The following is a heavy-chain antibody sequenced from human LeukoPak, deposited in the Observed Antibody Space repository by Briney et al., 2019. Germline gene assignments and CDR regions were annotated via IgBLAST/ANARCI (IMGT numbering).Heavy chain of an antibody. Sequence: SETLSLTCTVSGGSISSYYWSWIRQPPGEGLEWIGYIYYSGSTNYNPSLKSRVTISVDTSKNQFSLKLSSVTAADTAVYYCARDGTTTQFDYWGQGTLVTVSS. CDR3: ARDGTTTQFDY. CDR2: IYYSGST. CDR1: GGSISSYY. D-gene: IGHD1-1*01. J-gene: IGHJ4*02. V-gene: IGHV4-59*01.